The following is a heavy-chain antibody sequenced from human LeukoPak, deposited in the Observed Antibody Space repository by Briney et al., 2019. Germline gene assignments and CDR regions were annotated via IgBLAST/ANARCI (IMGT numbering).Heavy chain of an antibody. J-gene: IGHJ3*02. D-gene: IGHD2/OR15-2a*01. Sequence: SETLSLTCTVSGGSISSDHWNWIRQPPGKGLEWIGCIYYSGSTYYNPSLKSRVTISVDMSKSQFSQRLPSVTAADTAVYYCARKNDFDIWGQGTLVTVSS. CDR2: IYYSGST. V-gene: IGHV4-59*01. CDR3: ARKNDFDI. CDR1: GGSISSDH.